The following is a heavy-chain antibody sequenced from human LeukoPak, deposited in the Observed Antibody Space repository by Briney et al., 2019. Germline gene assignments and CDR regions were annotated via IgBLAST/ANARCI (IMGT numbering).Heavy chain of an antibody. V-gene: IGHV3-21*01. CDR1: GFTFSSYS. Sequence: GGSLRLSCAASGFTFSSYSMNWVRQAPGKGLEWVSSISSSSSYIYYADSVKGRFTISRDNAKNSLYLQMNSLRAEDTAVYYCAREVCCDDSSGYYYVPTPFDYWGQGTLVTVSS. D-gene: IGHD3-22*01. CDR2: ISSSSSYI. J-gene: IGHJ4*02. CDR3: AREVCCDDSSGYYYVPTPFDY.